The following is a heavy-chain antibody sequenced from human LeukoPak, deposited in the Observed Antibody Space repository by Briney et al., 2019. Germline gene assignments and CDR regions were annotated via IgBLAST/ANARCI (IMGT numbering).Heavy chain of an antibody. D-gene: IGHD2-15*01. CDR3: ARVVASTTIDS. J-gene: IGHJ4*02. V-gene: IGHV4-38-2*02. CDR1: GYSINSGYF. CDR2: IFHTGDV. Sequence: SETLSLTCTVSGYSINSGYFWGWVRQPPGKGPEWIGSIFHTGDVYYNPSLRSRVTVSVDTSRNQVSLKVTSVTAADTALYYCARVVASTTIDSWGQGILVTVSS.